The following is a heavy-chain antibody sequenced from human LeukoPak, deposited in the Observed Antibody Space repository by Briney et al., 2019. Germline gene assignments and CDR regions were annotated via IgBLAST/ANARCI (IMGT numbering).Heavy chain of an antibody. V-gene: IGHV6-1*01. Sequence: SQTLSLTCAISGDSVSSNSATWTWIRQSPSRGLEWLGRTFYSSKWYSDYALSVKSRITINPDTSKNQFSLQLNSGTPEDTAVYYCARGNRYYYDSSGYFPTTKFDYWGQGTPVTVSS. CDR1: GDSVSSNSAT. D-gene: IGHD3-22*01. CDR3: ARGNRYYYDSSGYFPTTKFDY. J-gene: IGHJ4*02. CDR2: TFYSSKWYS.